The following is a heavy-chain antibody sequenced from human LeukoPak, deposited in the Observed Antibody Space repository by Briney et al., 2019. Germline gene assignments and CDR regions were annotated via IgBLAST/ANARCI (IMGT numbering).Heavy chain of an antibody. CDR3: AKDTRKYYGSGSYPEY. V-gene: IGHV3-23*01. Sequence: AGGSLRLSCAASGFTFSSYAMSWVRQAPGKGLEWVSAISGSGGSTYYADSVKGRFTISRDNSKNTLYLQMNSLRAEDTAVYYCAKDTRKYYGSGSYPEYWGQGTLVTVSS. J-gene: IGHJ4*02. CDR1: GFTFSSYA. CDR2: ISGSGGST. D-gene: IGHD3-10*01.